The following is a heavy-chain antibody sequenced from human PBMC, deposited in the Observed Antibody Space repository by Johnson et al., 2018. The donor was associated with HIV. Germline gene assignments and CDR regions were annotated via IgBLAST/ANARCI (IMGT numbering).Heavy chain of an antibody. J-gene: IGHJ3*02. CDR2: IKSKSDGGTT. Sequence: VQLVESGGGLVKPGGSLRLSCAASGFTFSDAWMGWVRQAPGKGLEWVGRIKSKSDGGTTDYAAPVEGRFTISRDNSKNTLYLQMNSLRAEDTAVYYCARENWGQRMNAFDIWGQGTMVTVSS. V-gene: IGHV3-15*01. CDR1: GFTFSDAW. CDR3: ARENWGQRMNAFDI. D-gene: IGHD7-27*01.